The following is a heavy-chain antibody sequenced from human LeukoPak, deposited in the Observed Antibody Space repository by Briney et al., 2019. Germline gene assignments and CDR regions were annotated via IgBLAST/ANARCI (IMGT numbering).Heavy chain of an antibody. CDR3: ARGITMIVVAPGGY. D-gene: IGHD3-22*01. CDR1: GYTFTGYY. CDR2: INPNSGGT. V-gene: IGHV1-2*02. J-gene: IGHJ4*02. Sequence: ASVKVSCKASGYTFTGYYMHWVRQAPGQGLEWMGWINPNSGGTNYAQKFQGRVTMTRDTSISTAYMELSRLRSDNTAVYYCARGITMIVVAPGGYWGQGTLVTVSS.